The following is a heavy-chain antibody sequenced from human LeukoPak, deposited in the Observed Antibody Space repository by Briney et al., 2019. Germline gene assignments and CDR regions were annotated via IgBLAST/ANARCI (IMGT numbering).Heavy chain of an antibody. D-gene: IGHD1-26*01. Sequence: SETLSLTCTVSGGSISSYYWSWIRQPPGKGLEWIGEINHSGSTNYNPSLKSRVTISVDTSKNQFSLKLSSVTAADTAVYYCARARGSYFKTRTFDYWGQGTLVTGSS. CDR1: GGSISSYY. V-gene: IGHV4-34*01. CDR3: ARARGSYFKTRTFDY. J-gene: IGHJ4*02. CDR2: INHSGST.